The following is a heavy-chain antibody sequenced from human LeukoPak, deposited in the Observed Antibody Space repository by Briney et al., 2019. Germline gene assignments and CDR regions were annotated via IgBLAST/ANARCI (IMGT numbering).Heavy chain of an antibody. Sequence: GASVKVSCKASGYTFTSYGISWVRQAPGQGLEWMGWISAYNGNTNYAQKLQGRVTMTTDKSTSTAYMELRSLRSDDTAVYYCARDRGYGDPNSLDYWGQGTLVTVSS. V-gene: IGHV1-18*01. CDR1: GYTFTSYG. CDR3: ARDRGYGDPNSLDY. D-gene: IGHD4-17*01. CDR2: ISAYNGNT. J-gene: IGHJ4*02.